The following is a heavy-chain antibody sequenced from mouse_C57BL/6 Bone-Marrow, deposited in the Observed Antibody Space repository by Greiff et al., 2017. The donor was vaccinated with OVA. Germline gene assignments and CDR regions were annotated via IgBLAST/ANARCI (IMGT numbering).Heavy chain of an antibody. CDR1: GFTFSDFY. J-gene: IGHJ1*03. V-gene: IGHV7-1*01. CDR3: ARDAMVTTPLWYFDV. Sequence: EVNVVESGGGLVQSGRSLRLSCATSGFTFSDFYMEWVRQAPGKGLEWIAASRNKANDYTTEYSASVKGRFIVSRDTSQSILYLQMNALRAEDTAIYYCARDAMVTTPLWYFDVWGTGTTVTVSS. CDR2: SRNKANDYTT. D-gene: IGHD2-2*01.